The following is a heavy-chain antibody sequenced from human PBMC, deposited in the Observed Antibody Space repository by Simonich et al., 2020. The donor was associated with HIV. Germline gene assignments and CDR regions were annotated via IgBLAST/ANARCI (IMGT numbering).Heavy chain of an antibody. J-gene: IGHJ5*02. V-gene: IGHV4-34*01. CDR1: GESFSGYY. CDR2: INHSGSP. CDR3: ARREGFWFDP. Sequence: QVHLQQWGAGLLKPSETLSLTCAVYGESFSGYYWTWIRQPPGKGLEWIGEINHSGSPNYNPSLESRVTISIATSKNQFSLKLRFVTAADTAVYYCARREGFWFDPWGQGALVLVSS.